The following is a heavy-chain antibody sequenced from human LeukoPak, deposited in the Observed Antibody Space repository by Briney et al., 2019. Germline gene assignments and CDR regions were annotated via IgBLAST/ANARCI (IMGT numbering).Heavy chain of an antibody. D-gene: IGHD1-1*01. J-gene: IGHJ4*02. Sequence: SVKVSCKASGGTFISYAISWVRQAPGQGLEWMGRIIPIFGTANYAQKFQGRVTITTDESTSTAYMELSSLRSEDTAVYYCARANRSRLYFDYWGQGTLVTVSS. CDR1: GGTFISYA. V-gene: IGHV1-69*05. CDR3: ARANRSRLYFDY. CDR2: IIPIFGTA.